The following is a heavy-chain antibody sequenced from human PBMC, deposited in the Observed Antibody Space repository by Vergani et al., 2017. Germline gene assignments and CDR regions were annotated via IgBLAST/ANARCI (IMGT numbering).Heavy chain of an antibody. V-gene: IGHV1-46*01. D-gene: IGHD3-22*01. CDR1: GYTFTSYY. Sequence: QVQLVQSGAEVKKPGASVKVSCKAFGYTFTSYYMHWVRQAPGQGLEWMGIINPSGGSTSYAQKFQGRVTMTRDTSTSTVYMELGSLRSEDTAVYYCARDRYYDSSGHDFDYWGQGTLVTVSS. CDR2: INPSGGST. J-gene: IGHJ4*02. CDR3: ARDRYYDSSGHDFDY.